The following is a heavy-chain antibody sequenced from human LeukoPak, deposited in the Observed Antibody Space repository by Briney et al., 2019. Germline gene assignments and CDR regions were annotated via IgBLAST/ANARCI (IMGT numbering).Heavy chain of an antibody. CDR1: GASVSSNF. CDR2: IFGGGET. J-gene: IGHJ5*02. D-gene: IGHD6-13*01. CDR3: TRDPPAVAINTYA. V-gene: IGHV3-66*01. Sequence: PGRCLRPSWAAAGASVSSNFMIWVRQAPGNWLEWVSLIFGGGETSYADSVTGRFSISRDNSKNTLYLQMNSLRVEDTAVYYCTRDPPAVAINTYAWGQGTLVTVSS.